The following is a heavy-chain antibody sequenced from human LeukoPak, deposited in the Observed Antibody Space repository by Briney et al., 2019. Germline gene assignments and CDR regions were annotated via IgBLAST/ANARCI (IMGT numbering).Heavy chain of an antibody. CDR2: IKQDGSQK. Sequence: TGGSLRLSCAASGFTFSSYWKTWVRQAPGKGLEWVANIKQDGSQKYYVDSVKGRFTISRDNAKNSLYLQMNSLRAEDTAVYYCARNQAADNWGQGTLVIVSS. J-gene: IGHJ4*02. CDR3: ARNQAADN. D-gene: IGHD6-13*01. CDR1: GFTFSSYW. V-gene: IGHV3-7*03.